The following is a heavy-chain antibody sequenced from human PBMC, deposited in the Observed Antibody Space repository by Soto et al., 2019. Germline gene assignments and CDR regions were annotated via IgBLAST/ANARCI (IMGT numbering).Heavy chain of an antibody. J-gene: IGHJ5*02. D-gene: IGHD2-2*01. CDR3: ARAGDIVLVPAADPQNRFAP. V-gene: IGHV3-30-3*01. Sequence: GGSLRLSCAASGFTFSSYAMHWVRQAPGKGLEWVAVISYDGSNKYYADSVKGRFTISRDNSKNTLYLQMNSLRAEDTAVYYCARAGDIVLVPAADPQNRFAPWGQGTLVTVSS. CDR2: ISYDGSNK. CDR1: GFTFSSYA.